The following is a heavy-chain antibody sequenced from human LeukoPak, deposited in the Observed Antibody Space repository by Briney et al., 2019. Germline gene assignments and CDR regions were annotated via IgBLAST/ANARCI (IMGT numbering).Heavy chain of an antibody. D-gene: IGHD6-19*01. V-gene: IGHV4-59*08. CDR2: FYNSGST. CDR1: GGSISSYY. CDR3: ASTQQWLASYY. Sequence: SETLSLTCTFSGGSISSYYWTWFRQPPGKGLEWIGSFYNSGSTSYNPSLGSRVTISLDTSKNLFSLKLTSVTAADSAIYYCASTQQWLASYYWGQGTLVPVSS. J-gene: IGHJ4*02.